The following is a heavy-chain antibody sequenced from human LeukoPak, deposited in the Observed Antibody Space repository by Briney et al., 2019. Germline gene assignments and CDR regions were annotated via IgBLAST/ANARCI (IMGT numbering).Heavy chain of an antibody. J-gene: IGHJ4*02. D-gene: IGHD5-18*01. CDR1: GYTFTGYY. V-gene: IGHV1-2*02. Sequence: PSVKVSCKASGYTFTGYYMHWVRQAPGQGLEWMGWINPNSGGTNYAQKFQGRVTMTRDTSISTAYMELGRLRSDDTAVYYCARAEKRGYSYSPSYWGQGTLVTVSS. CDR2: INPNSGGT. CDR3: ARAEKRGYSYSPSY.